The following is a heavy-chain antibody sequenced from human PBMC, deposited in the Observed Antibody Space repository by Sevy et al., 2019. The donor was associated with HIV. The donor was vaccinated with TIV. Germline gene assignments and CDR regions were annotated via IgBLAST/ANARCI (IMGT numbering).Heavy chain of an antibody. J-gene: IGHJ4*02. Sequence: GGSLILSCAASGFSVNSNYMTWVRQAPGKGLDWVSIIYSDGSTKYADALKGRFTISRDNSKNTMYLQMNSLRVEDTAVYYWARGGTIFGLVRNYFDYWGQGTLVPVSS. V-gene: IGHV3-66*01. CDR2: IYSDGST. CDR3: ARGGTIFGLVRNYFDY. CDR1: GFSVNSNY. D-gene: IGHD3-3*01.